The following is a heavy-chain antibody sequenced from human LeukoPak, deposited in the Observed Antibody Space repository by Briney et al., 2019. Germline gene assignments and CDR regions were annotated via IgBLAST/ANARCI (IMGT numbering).Heavy chain of an antibody. CDR2: ISYDGSKK. V-gene: IGHV3-30*03. D-gene: IGHD6-19*01. CDR3: ARGDSGSFDY. CDR1: GFTFSYYG. J-gene: IGHJ4*02. Sequence: GGSLRLSCAASGFTFSYYGMHWVRQAPGKGLEWVAVISYDGSKKYYADSVKGRFTISRDNSKNTLYLQMNSLRAEDTAIYYCARGDSGSFDYWGQGTLVTVSS.